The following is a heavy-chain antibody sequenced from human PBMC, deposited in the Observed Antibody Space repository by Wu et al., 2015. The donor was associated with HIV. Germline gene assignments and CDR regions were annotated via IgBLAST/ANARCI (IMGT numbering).Heavy chain of an antibody. CDR3: ARRPFDSSGYLGDYYGMDV. CDR1: GYTFTGYY. J-gene: IGHJ6*02. CDR2: INPNSGGT. V-gene: IGHV1-2*02. D-gene: IGHD3-22*01. Sequence: QVQLVQSGAEVKKPGASVKVSCKASGYTFTGYYMHWVRQAPGQGLEWMGWINPNSGGTNYAQKFQGRVTMTRDTSISTAYMELSRLRSDDTAVYYCARRPFDSSGYLGDYYGMDVWGQGTTVTVSS.